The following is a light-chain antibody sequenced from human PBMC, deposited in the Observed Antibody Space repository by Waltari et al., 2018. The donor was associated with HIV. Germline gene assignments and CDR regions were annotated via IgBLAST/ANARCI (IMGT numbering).Light chain of an antibody. Sequence: DLQMTQSPSALSASVGDRITITCRASQSISTWLAWYQQKPGKAPKILVYKASSLESGVPPRFSGSGSGTEFTLTINNLQPDDFATYYCQQYNTSSPWTFGQGTKVDI. CDR3: QQYNTSSPWT. J-gene: IGKJ1*01. CDR1: QSISTW. CDR2: KAS. V-gene: IGKV1-5*03.